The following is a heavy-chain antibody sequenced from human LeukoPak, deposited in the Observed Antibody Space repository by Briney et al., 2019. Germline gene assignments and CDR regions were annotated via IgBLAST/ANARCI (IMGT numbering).Heavy chain of an antibody. CDR3: AKGPAPIAVAGTDY. D-gene: IGHD6-19*01. V-gene: IGHV3-23*01. CDR1: GFTFSSYA. J-gene: IGHJ4*02. Sequence: PGGSLRLSCAASGFTFSSYAISWVRQAPGKGLEWVSAISGSGGSTYYADSVKGRFTISRDNSKNTLYLQMNSLRAEDTAVYYCAKGPAPIAVAGTDYWGQGTLVTVSS. CDR2: ISGSGGST.